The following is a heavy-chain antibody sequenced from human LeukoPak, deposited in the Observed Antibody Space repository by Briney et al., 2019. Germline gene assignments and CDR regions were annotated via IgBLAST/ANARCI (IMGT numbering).Heavy chain of an antibody. D-gene: IGHD4/OR15-4a*01. Sequence: SETLPLTCTVSGGSISGYYWSWIRQPAGKGLEWIGRIYSSGSTNYNPSLKSRVTMSVDTSKNQSSLKLSSVTAADTAVYYCAGNYGGAYYLDYWGQGTLVTVSS. CDR1: GGSISGYY. J-gene: IGHJ4*02. CDR3: AGNYGGAYYLDY. V-gene: IGHV4-4*07. CDR2: IYSSGST.